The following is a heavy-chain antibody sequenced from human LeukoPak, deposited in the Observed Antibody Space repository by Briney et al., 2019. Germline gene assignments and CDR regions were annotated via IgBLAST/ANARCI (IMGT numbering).Heavy chain of an antibody. V-gene: IGHV4-4*02. Sequence: SETLSLTCTVSGGSISSSNWWSWVRQPPGKGLEWIGEIYHSGSTNYNPSLKSRLTMSVDKSKNQLSLKLNSVTAADTAMYYCAKDLTYADTGGFDHWGQGTLVTVSS. CDR2: IYHSGST. CDR3: AKDLTYADTGGFDH. D-gene: IGHD3-10*01. CDR1: GGSISSSNW. J-gene: IGHJ5*02.